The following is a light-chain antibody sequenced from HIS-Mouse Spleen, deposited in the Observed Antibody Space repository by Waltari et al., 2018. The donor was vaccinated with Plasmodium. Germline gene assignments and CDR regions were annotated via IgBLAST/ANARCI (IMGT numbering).Light chain of an antibody. V-gene: IGLV3-25*03. Sequence: SYELPQPPSVSVSPGQTARTTCSGDELPKQYAYWYQQKPGQAPVLVIYKDSERPSGIPERFSGSSSGTTVTLTISGVQAEDEADYYCQSADSSGTPNWVFGGGTKLTVL. J-gene: IGLJ3*02. CDR2: KDS. CDR3: QSADSSGTPNWV. CDR1: ELPKQY.